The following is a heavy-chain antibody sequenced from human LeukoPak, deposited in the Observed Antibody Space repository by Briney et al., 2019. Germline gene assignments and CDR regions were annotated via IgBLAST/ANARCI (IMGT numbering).Heavy chain of an antibody. J-gene: IGHJ4*02. D-gene: IGHD2-8*01. Sequence: GGSLRLSCEAAGFIFSNYGMHWVRQTPGKGLEWVAGISYDATNQYYADSVKGRFTISRDNLEYTLSLQMNSLRPEDTAIYFCAKEKHPLSNVGSTFFDYWGQGVLVAVSS. CDR1: GFIFSNYG. CDR3: AKEKHPLSNVGSTFFDY. CDR2: ISYDATNQ. V-gene: IGHV3-30*18.